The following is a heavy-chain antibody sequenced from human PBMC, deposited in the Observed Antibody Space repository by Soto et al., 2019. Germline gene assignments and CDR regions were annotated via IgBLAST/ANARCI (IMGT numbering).Heavy chain of an antibody. Sequence: GGSLRLSCAASGFTFSSYDMHWVRQATGKGLEWVSAIGTAGDTYYPGSVKGRFTISRENAKNSLYLQMNSLRAGDTAVYYCARAGYSYGPYYYYYGMDVWGQGTTVTVSS. CDR3: ARAGYSYGPYYYYYGMDV. D-gene: IGHD5-18*01. V-gene: IGHV3-13*04. CDR1: GFTFSSYD. J-gene: IGHJ6*02. CDR2: IGTAGDT.